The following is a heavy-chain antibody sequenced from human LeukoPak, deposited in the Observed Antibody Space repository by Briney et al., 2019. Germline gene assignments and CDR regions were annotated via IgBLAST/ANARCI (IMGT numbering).Heavy chain of an antibody. J-gene: IGHJ4*02. CDR1: GFTFSSYS. D-gene: IGHD1-26*01. CDR2: ISYDGSNK. Sequence: GGSLRLSCAASGFTFSSYSMNWVRQAPGKGLEWVAVISYDGSNKYYADSVKGRFTISRDNSKNTLYLQMNSLRAEDTAVYYCARDEWELLPFDYWGQGTLVTVSS. CDR3: ARDEWELLPFDY. V-gene: IGHV3-30*03.